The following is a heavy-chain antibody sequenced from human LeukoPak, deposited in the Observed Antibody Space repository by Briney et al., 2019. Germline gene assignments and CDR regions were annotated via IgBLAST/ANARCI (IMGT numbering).Heavy chain of an antibody. J-gene: IGHJ4*02. CDR1: GYTLTELS. CDR2: FDPEDGET. V-gene: IGHV1-24*01. Sequence: GASVKVSCKVSGYTLTELSMHWVRQAPGKGREWMGGFDPEDGETIYAQKFQGRVTMTEDTSTDTAYMELSSLRSEDTAVYYCAKQPHIRSSWYSTYYFDYWGQGTLVTVSS. D-gene: IGHD6-13*01. CDR3: AKQPHIRSSWYSTYYFDY.